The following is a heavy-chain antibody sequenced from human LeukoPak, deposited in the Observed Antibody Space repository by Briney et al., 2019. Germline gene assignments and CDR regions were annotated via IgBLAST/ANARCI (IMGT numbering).Heavy chain of an antibody. CDR1: GFTFSSYW. CDR3: ARLDYDFWSGYFYYYYGMDV. Sequence: GGSLRLSCAASGFTFSSYWMSWVRQAPGKGLEWVANIKQDGSEKYYVDSVKGRFTISRDNAKNSLYLQMNSLRAEDTAVYYCARLDYDFWSGYFYYYYGMDVWGQGATVTVSS. V-gene: IGHV3-7*01. D-gene: IGHD3-3*01. CDR2: IKQDGSEK. J-gene: IGHJ6*02.